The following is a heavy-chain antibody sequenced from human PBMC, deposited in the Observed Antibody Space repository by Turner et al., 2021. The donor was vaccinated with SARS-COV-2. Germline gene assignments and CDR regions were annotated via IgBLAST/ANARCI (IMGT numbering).Heavy chain of an antibody. CDR1: GGSVSGHM. J-gene: IGHJ4*02. CDR2: INHIGET. CDR3: ARLVVVRAGVFIIRPYRRGYFDS. D-gene: IGHD3-3*01. Sequence: QVQLQQWGAGLLKPSETLSLTCAVHGGSVSGHMWSWIRQSPGKGLGWIGDINHIGETNYNPSLKSRVTTSVDMSKNQFSLRLASVTAADTAVYFCARLVVVRAGVFIIRPYRRGYFDSWGQGTLVTVSS. V-gene: IGHV4-34*01.